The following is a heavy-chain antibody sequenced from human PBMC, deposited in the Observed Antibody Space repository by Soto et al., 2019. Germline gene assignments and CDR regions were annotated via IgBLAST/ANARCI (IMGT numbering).Heavy chain of an antibody. Sequence: PEKLCLTYAVYGGSFSGYYWSWIRQPPGKGLEWIGEINHSGSTNYNPSLKSRVTISVDTSKNQFSLKLSSVTAADTAVYYCQRARPGYYYYGMDVWCQWTTVT. J-gene: IGHJ6*02. CDR3: QRARPGYYYYGMDV. CDR1: GGSFSGYY. CDR2: INHSGST. D-gene: IGHD6-6*01. V-gene: IGHV4-34*01.